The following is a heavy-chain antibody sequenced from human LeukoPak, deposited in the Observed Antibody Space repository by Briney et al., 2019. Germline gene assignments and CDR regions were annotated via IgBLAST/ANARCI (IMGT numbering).Heavy chain of an antibody. D-gene: IGHD5-18*01. Sequence: GGSLRLSCAASGFTFSDYYMSWIRQAPGKGLEWVSYISSSSSYTNYADSVKGRFTISRDNAKNSLYLQMNSLRAEDTAVYYCARDLGYSYGRDYYYYGMDVWGQGTLVTVSS. CDR1: GFTFSDYY. CDR3: ARDLGYSYGRDYYYYGMDV. CDR2: ISSSSSYT. J-gene: IGHJ6*02. V-gene: IGHV3-11*06.